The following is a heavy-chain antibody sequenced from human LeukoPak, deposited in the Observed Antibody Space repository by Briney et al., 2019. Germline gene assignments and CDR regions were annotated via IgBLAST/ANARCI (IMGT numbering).Heavy chain of an antibody. CDR1: GFTFSSYG. J-gene: IGHJ4*02. CDR3: AKDPSYMTTVTNLPDY. Sequence: GGSLRLSCAASGFTFSSYGMHWVRQAPGKGLDWVAFIRYDGSNKYYADSVKGRFTISRDNSKNTLYLQMNSLRAEDTAVYYCAKDPSYMTTVTNLPDYWGQGTLVTVSS. CDR2: IRYDGSNK. D-gene: IGHD4-17*01. V-gene: IGHV3-30*02.